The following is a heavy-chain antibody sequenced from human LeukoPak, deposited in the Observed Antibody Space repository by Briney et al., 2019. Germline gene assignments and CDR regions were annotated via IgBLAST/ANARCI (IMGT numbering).Heavy chain of an antibody. CDR1: GFTVSSNY. J-gene: IGHJ4*02. CDR2: IYSGGST. CDR3: ARGSSGYVFDY. V-gene: IGHV3-66*01. Sequence: PGGSLRLSCAASGFTVSSNYMSWVRQAPGKGLEWVSVIYSGGSTYYADSVKGRFTISRDNSKNTLYLQMNSLRAEDTAVYYCARGSSGYVFDYWGQGTLVTVSS. D-gene: IGHD6-19*01.